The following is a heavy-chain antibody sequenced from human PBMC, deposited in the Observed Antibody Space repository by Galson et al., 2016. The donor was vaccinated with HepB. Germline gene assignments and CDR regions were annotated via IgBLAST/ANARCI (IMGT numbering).Heavy chain of an antibody. J-gene: IGHJ2*01. CDR2: TFYPGMT. D-gene: IGHD3-22*01. CDR3: ARGNTWFWNLDL. CDR1: GASVSSGGHH. Sequence: TLSLTCAVSGASVSSGGHHWNWIRQPPGKGLEWIGYTFYPGMTYYSPSLQSRVSMSLDSSKNRFSLMVTSVTAADPAIYYCARGNTWFWNLDLWGRCTLVTVSS. V-gene: IGHV4-31*11.